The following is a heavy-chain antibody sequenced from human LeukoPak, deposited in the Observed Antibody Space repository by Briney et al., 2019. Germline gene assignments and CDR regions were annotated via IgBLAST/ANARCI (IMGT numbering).Heavy chain of an antibody. J-gene: IGHJ6*02. CDR2: IYYSGST. Sequence: SETLSLTCTVSGGSISSSSYYWGWIRQPPGKGLEWIGSIYYSGSTYYNPSLKSRVTISVDTSKNQFSLKLSSVTAADTAVYYCARGMGIAAVLYYYGMDVWGQGTTVTVSS. V-gene: IGHV4-39*07. D-gene: IGHD6-13*01. CDR3: ARGMGIAAVLYYYGMDV. CDR1: GGSISSSSYY.